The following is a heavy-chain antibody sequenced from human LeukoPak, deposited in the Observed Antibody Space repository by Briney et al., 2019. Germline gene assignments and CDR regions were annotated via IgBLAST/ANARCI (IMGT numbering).Heavy chain of an antibody. CDR1: GGSLSNYY. J-gene: IGHJ3*02. D-gene: IGHD3-10*01. CDR2: IYYSGST. Sequence: SETLSLTCTVSGGSLSNYYWNWIRQPPGKGLEWIGYIYYSGSTIYNPSLKSRVTISVDTPKNQFSLAVSSVTAADTAVYFCAKRLGSWSGFDIWGQGTVVTVSS. CDR3: AKRLGSWSGFDI. V-gene: IGHV4-59*01.